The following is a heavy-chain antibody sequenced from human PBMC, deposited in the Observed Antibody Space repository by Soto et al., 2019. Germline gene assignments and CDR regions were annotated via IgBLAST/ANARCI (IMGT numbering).Heavy chain of an antibody. CDR3: ARAPIYYFDWLLSAFDI. CDR1: GGSISSGGYY. CDR2: IYYSGST. V-gene: IGHV4-31*03. D-gene: IGHD3-9*01. Sequence: QVQLQESGPGLVKPSQTLSLTCTVSGGSISSGGYYWSWIRQHPGKGLEWIGYIYYSGSTYYNPSLTSRVTLSVDTSKNQFSLKLSSVTAADTAVYYCARAPIYYFDWLLSAFDIWGQGTMVTVSS. J-gene: IGHJ3*02.